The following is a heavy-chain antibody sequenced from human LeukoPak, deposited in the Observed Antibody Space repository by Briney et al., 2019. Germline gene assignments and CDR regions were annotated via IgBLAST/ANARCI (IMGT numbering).Heavy chain of an antibody. CDR3: ARMAYSSSSCFDY. Sequence: SETLSLTCTVSGVSISSGDYYWSWIRQPPGKGLEWIVYIYHSGSTYYNPSLKSRVTISVDRSKNQFSLKLSSVTAADTAVYYCARMAYSSSSCFDYWGQGTLVTVSS. D-gene: IGHD6-6*01. V-gene: IGHV4-30-4*01. CDR1: GVSISSGDYY. CDR2: IYHSGST. J-gene: IGHJ4*02.